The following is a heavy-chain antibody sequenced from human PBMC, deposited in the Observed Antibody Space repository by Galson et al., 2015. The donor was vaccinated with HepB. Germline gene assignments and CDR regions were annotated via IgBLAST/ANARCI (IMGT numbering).Heavy chain of an antibody. V-gene: IGHV1-3*01. Sequence: SVKVSCKASGYTFTRHAIHWVRQAPGQRLEWMGWINAGNGDTDYSQKLQGRVAITRDTSASTACMELSSLRSEDTAVYYCARESVAEYGGNGDAFDIWGHGNIVTGS. CDR3: ARESVAEYGGNGDAFDI. CDR2: INAGNGDT. D-gene: IGHD4-23*01. J-gene: IGHJ3*02. CDR1: GYTFTRHA.